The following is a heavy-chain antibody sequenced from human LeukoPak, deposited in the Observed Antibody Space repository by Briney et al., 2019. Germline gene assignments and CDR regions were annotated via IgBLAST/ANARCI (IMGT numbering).Heavy chain of an antibody. V-gene: IGHV4-34*01. Sequence: SETLSLTCAVYGGSFSGYYWSWIRQPPGKGLEWIGEINHSGSTNYNPSLKSRVTISVDTSKNQFSLKLSPVTAADTAVYYCARGRGAARRVCWFDPWGQGTLVTVSS. CDR1: GGSFSGYY. D-gene: IGHD6-6*01. J-gene: IGHJ5*02. CDR2: INHSGST. CDR3: ARGRGAARRVCWFDP.